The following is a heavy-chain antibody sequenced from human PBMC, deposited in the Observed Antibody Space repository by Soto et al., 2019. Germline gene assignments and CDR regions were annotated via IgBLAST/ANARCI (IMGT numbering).Heavy chain of an antibody. CDR1: GGSFSGYY. Sequence: SETLSLTCGVYGGSFSGYYWSGIREPPGKGLEWIGEINHSGSTNYNPSLKSRVTISVDTSKNQFSLKLSSVTAADTAVYYCARIRLGGLPIYYYYYGMDVWGQGTTVTVSS. J-gene: IGHJ6*02. V-gene: IGHV4-34*01. D-gene: IGHD3-16*01. CDR2: INHSGST. CDR3: ARIRLGGLPIYYYYYGMDV.